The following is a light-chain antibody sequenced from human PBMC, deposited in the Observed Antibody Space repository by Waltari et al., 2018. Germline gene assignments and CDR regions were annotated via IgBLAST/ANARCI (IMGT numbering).Light chain of an antibody. CDR1: NSYVGSYNF. CDR3: SSYTRGSTWV. V-gene: IGLV2-14*03. J-gene: IGLJ3*02. CDR2: GVT. Sequence: QSALTQPASVSGSPGQSLTISCTGTNSYVGSYNFVSWYQQHPGKAPKLVIYGVTNRPSGVSDRFSGSKSGNTASLTISGLQAEDEAAYYCSSYTRGSTWVFGGGTKLTVL.